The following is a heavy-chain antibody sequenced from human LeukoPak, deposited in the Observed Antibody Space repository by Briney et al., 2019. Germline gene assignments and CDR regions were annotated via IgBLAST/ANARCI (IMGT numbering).Heavy chain of an antibody. CDR2: ISYIGSP. V-gene: IGHV4-38-2*02. J-gene: IGHJ3*02. D-gene: IGHD3-10*01. CDR3: ARDRRYYYGSGSPDAFDI. Sequence: SETLSLTCTVSGYSISSGYYWGWIRQPPGKGLEWIGTISYIGSPYYNPSLKSRVTISLHTSKNQFSLNLSSVTAADTAVYYCARDRRYYYGSGSPDAFDIWGQGTMVTVSS. CDR1: GYSISSGYY.